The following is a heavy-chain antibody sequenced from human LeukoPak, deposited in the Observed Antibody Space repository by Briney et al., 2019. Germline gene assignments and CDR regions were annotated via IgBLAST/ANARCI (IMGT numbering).Heavy chain of an antibody. D-gene: IGHD6-6*01. V-gene: IGHV3-20*04. CDR2: INWNGGST. CDR3: ARARIAARDGSFDY. J-gene: IGHJ4*02. CDR1: GFTFDDYG. Sequence: GGSLRLSCAASGFTFDDYGMSWVRQAPGKGLEWVSGINWNGGSTGYADSVKGRFTISRDNAKNSLYLQMSSLRAEDTALYYCARARIAARDGSFDYWGQGTLVTVSS.